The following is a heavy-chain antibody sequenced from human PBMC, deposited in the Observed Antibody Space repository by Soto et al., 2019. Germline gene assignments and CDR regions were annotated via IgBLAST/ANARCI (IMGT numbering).Heavy chain of an antibody. Sequence: SETLSLTCTVSGGPISSYYWGWIRQPPGKXLXWXXXIXYXGXTXXXXSLKSRVTISVDTSKNQFSLKLSSVTPADTAVYYCARAHGGWFDPWGQGTLVTVSS. CDR2: IXYXGXT. CDR1: GGPISSYY. CDR3: ARAHGGWFDP. V-gene: IGHV4-59*01. J-gene: IGHJ5*02. D-gene: IGHD3-10*01.